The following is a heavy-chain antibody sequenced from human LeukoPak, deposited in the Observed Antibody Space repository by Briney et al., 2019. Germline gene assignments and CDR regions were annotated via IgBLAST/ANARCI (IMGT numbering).Heavy chain of an antibody. J-gene: IGHJ3*02. Sequence: SETLSLTCSVSGDSISSGNYYWSWIRQPAGKGLEWIGRIYTSGSTNYNPSLKRRLTMSVDTSKNQFSLKLSSVTAADTAVYYCAMSIVMDADDAFDIWGQGTLVTVSS. CDR3: AMSIVMDADDAFDI. CDR1: GDSISSGNYY. CDR2: IYTSGST. D-gene: IGHD6-6*01. V-gene: IGHV4-61*02.